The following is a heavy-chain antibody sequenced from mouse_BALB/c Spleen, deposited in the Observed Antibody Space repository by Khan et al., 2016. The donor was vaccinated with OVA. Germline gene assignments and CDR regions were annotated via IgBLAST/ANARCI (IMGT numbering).Heavy chain of an antibody. CDR2: INPTSDYT. CDR3: ARVIIDY. CDR1: GYTFTTYW. V-gene: IGHV1-7*01. J-gene: IGHJ2*01. Sequence: VQLQESGAELAKPGASVKMSCKASGYTFTTYWMHWVKQRPGQGLEWIGYINPTSDYTDYNENFKEKATLSADKSSNTAYMQLSSLTSEDSAVYYGARVIIDYWGQGTTLPVPS.